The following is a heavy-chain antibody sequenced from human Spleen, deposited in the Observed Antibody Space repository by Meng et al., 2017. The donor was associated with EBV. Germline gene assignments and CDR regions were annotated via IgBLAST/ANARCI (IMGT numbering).Heavy chain of an antibody. Sequence: VQLVQSGSELAKPWASVKVSCEASGYTITDYSMNWVRQAPGQGLEWMGWINTNTGNPTYAQGFTGRFVFSLDPSVSTAYLEISSLKAEDTAVYYCARDRSGGADYWGQGTLVTVSS. V-gene: IGHV7-4-1*02. CDR2: INTNTGNP. CDR1: GYTITDYS. D-gene: IGHD1-26*01. CDR3: ARDRSGGADY. J-gene: IGHJ4*02.